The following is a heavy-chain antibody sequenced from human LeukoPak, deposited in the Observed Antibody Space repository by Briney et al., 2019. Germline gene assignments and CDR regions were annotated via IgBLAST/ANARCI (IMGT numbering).Heavy chain of an antibody. D-gene: IGHD6-6*01. V-gene: IGHV3-74*01. J-gene: IGHJ4*02. Sequence: GGSLRLSCAASGFTFSSYWMHRVRQAPGKGLVWVSRINSDGRSTNYADSVKGRFTISRDNAKNTLYLQMNSLRAEDTAVYYCASLYSSSSFGDYWGQGTLVTVSS. CDR2: INSDGRST. CDR1: GFTFSSYW. CDR3: ASLYSSSSFGDY.